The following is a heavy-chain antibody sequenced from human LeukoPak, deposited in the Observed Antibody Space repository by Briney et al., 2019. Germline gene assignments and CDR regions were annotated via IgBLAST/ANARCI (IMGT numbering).Heavy chain of an antibody. CDR1: GFTFSSYS. V-gene: IGHV3-21*01. Sequence: GGSLRLSCAASGFTFSSYSMNWVRQAPGKGLEWVSSISSSSSYIYYADSVKGRFTISRDNAKNSLYLQMNSLRAEDTAVYYCAKVDTAMANYYGMDVWGQGTTVTVSS. D-gene: IGHD5-18*01. CDR2: ISSSSSYI. CDR3: AKVDTAMANYYGMDV. J-gene: IGHJ6*02.